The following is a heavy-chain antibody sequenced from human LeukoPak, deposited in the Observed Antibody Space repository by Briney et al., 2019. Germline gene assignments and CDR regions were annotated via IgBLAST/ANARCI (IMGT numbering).Heavy chain of an antibody. V-gene: IGHV3-49*04. Sequence: GGSLRLSCTASGFTFGDYAMSWVRQAPAQGLEWVGFISSKAYGGTTRYAASVKGKFTISRDDYKTIAYLQMNSLKTEDTAVYYCTRERYSSSFDYWGQGTLVTVSS. CDR2: ISSKAYGGTT. CDR3: TRERYSSSFDY. J-gene: IGHJ4*02. CDR1: GFTFGDYA. D-gene: IGHD6-13*01.